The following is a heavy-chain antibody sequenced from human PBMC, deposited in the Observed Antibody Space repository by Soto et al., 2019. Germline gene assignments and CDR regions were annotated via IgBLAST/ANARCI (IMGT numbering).Heavy chain of an antibody. D-gene: IGHD3-22*01. V-gene: IGHV3-30*18. J-gene: IGHJ3*01. CDR3: AKASNYYDSSGYYWL. CDR1: GFTFSSYG. Sequence: GGSLRLSCAASGFTFSSYGMHWVRQAPGKGLEWVAVISYDGSNKYYADSVKGRFTISRDNSKNTLYLQMNSLRAEDTAVYYCAKASNYYDSSGYYWLWGQGTMVTVSS. CDR2: ISYDGSNK.